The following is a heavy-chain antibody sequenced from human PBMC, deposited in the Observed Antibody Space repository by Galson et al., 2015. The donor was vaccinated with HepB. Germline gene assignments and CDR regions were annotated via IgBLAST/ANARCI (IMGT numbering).Heavy chain of an antibody. CDR2: IYYSGST. J-gene: IGHJ6*03. CDR3: ARGGSAAGRDYHYYYYMDV. D-gene: IGHD6-13*01. CDR1: GGSISSGY. V-gene: IGHV4-59*12. Sequence: SETLSLTCTVSGGSISSGYWSWIRQSPGKGLEWIGYIYYSGSTKYNPSLKSRVTISVDTSKKQFSLKVSSVTAADTAVYYCARGGSAAGRDYHYYYYMDVWGKGTTDTVS.